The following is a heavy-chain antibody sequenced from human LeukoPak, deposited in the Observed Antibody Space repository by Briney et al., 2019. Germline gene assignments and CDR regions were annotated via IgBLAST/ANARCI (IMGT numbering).Heavy chain of an antibody. V-gene: IGHV1-69*01. D-gene: IGHD6-19*01. CDR3: ATLQEVAVAPAVDY. Sequence: SVKVSCKASGGTFSSYAISWVRQAPGQGLERMGGIIPIFGTANYAQKFQGRVTITADESTSTAYMELSSLRSEDTAVYYCATLQEVAVAPAVDYWGQGTLVTVSS. J-gene: IGHJ4*02. CDR2: IIPIFGTA. CDR1: GGTFSSYA.